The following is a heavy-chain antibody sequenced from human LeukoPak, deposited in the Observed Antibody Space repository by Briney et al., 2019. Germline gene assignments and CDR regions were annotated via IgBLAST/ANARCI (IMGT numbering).Heavy chain of an antibody. V-gene: IGHV3-7*04. CDR3: ARDRGGTYEIYFFDY. D-gene: IGHD1-26*01. Sequence: GGSLRLSCAASGFTFSSYSMNWVRQAPGKGLEWVANIKQDGSETYYVDSVKGRFTISRDNAKNSLYLQMNSLRAEDTAVYYCARDRGGTYEIYFFDYWGQGTLVTVSS. CDR1: GFTFSSYS. CDR2: IKQDGSET. J-gene: IGHJ4*02.